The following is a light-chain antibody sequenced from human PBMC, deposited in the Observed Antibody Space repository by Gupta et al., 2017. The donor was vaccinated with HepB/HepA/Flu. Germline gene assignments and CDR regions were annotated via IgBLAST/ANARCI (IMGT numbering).Light chain of an antibody. V-gene: IGKV2-28*01. CDR1: QSLLHRSGCYS. CDR3: MQSLQIPIT. CDR2: LGS. J-gene: IGKJ5*01. Sequence: DIELEQPTLSLPATPGEPASISCKSSQSLLHRSGCYSLDWYLQKPGQSPHLLIFLGSTRASGVPDRFTGSGSGTDFTLKISRVEAEDVGIYYCMQSLQIPITFGQGTRLEI.